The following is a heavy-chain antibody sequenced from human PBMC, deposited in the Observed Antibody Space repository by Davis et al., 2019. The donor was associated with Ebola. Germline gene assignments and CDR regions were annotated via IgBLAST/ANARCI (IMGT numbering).Heavy chain of an antibody. J-gene: IGHJ4*02. D-gene: IGHD4-17*01. CDR3: TRFPTVTTLRPFYYFDH. Sequence: ASVQVSCKASGYTFTSYDINWVRQATGQGLEWMGWMNPNSGNAGYAQKLQGRITITRKTSISTAYMELSSLRSEDTAVYYCTRFPTVTTLRPFYYFDHWGQGTLVTVSS. CDR1: GYTFTSYD. V-gene: IGHV1-8*03. CDR2: MNPNSGNA.